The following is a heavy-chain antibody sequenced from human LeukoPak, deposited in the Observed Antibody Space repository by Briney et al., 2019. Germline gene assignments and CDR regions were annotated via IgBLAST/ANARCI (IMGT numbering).Heavy chain of an antibody. CDR1: GGSISSYY. D-gene: IGHD6-19*01. Sequence: SETLSLTCTVSGGSISSYYWSWIRQPAGEGLEWIGRIYTSGSTNYNPSLKSRVTISVDTSKNQFSLKLSSVTAADTAVYYCARTGIAVAGEPFDYWGQGTLVTVSS. CDR2: IYTSGST. J-gene: IGHJ4*02. CDR3: ARTGIAVAGEPFDY. V-gene: IGHV4-4*07.